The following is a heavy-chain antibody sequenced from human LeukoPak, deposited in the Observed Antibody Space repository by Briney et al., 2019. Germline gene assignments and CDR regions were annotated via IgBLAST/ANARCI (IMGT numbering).Heavy chain of an antibody. CDR2: ISSSSSYI. D-gene: IGHD6-13*01. CDR1: GFTFSSYN. J-gene: IGHJ4*02. V-gene: IGHV3-21*01. CDR3: ARGYSSSWYYFDY. Sequence: GSLRLSCAASGFTFSSYNMNWVRQAPGKGLEWVSSISSSSSYIYYADSVKGRFTISRDNAKNSLYPQMNSLRAEDTAVYYCARGYSSSWYYFDYWGQGTLVTVSS.